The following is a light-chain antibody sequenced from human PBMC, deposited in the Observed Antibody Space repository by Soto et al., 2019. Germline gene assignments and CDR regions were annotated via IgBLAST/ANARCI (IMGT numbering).Light chain of an antibody. CDR1: ADVSSK. CDR2: DAS. Sequence: IFMTQSPATLSVSPGGRATLSCRASADVSSKLAWYQQKPGLPPRLVIYDASTRATGIPGRFSGSGSGKDFTLTISGLQSEDVAIYYCLQDDTWPPGTFGQGTKVEI. V-gene: IGKV3-15*01. J-gene: IGKJ1*01. CDR3: LQDDTWPPGT.